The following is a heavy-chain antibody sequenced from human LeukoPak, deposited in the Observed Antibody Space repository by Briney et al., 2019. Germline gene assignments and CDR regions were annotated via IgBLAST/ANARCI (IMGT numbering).Heavy chain of an antibody. J-gene: IGHJ5*02. CDR2: IYWDDDK. CDR3: AHRPPDYDYVWGSYRHKYNWFDP. V-gene: IGHV2-5*02. D-gene: IGHD3-16*02. CDR1: GFSLSTSGVG. Sequence: SGPTLVKPTQTLTLTCTFSGFSLSTSGVGVGWIRQPPGKALEWLALIYWDDDKRYSPSLKSRLTITKDTSKNQVVLTMTNMDPVDTATYYCAHRPPDYDYVWGSYRHKYNWFDPWGQGTLVTVSS.